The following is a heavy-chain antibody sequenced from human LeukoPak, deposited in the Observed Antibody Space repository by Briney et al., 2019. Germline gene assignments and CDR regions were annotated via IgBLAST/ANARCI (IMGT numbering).Heavy chain of an antibody. D-gene: IGHD3-22*01. CDR1: GYTFTSYA. V-gene: IGHV7-4-1*02. CDR2: INTNTGNP. CDR3: ALSSGVYYYDSSGYPGHFDY. J-gene: IGHJ4*02. Sequence: ASVKVSCKASGYTFTSYAMNWVRQAPGQGLEWMGWINTNTGNPTYAQGFTGRFVFSLDTSVSTAYLQISSLKAEDTAVYYCALSSGVYYYDSSGYPGHFDYWGQGTLVTVSS.